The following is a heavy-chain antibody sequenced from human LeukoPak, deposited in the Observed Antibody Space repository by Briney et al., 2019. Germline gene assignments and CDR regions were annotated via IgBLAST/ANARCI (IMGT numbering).Heavy chain of an antibody. Sequence: PGGSLRLSCAVSGFTFRSYRMNCVRHAPGEGLEWVSSISYSSSYIFYAVSVKGRFTISRDNAKNAVYLQMKTLRAEDTGVLYCARAAYPQQNRDHYGSGSYYNLFGVWGQGTLVTVYS. CDR3: ARAAYPQQNRDHYGSGSYYNLFGV. J-gene: IGHJ4*02. D-gene: IGHD3-10*01. CDR2: ISYSSSYI. V-gene: IGHV3-21*01. CDR1: GFTFRSYR.